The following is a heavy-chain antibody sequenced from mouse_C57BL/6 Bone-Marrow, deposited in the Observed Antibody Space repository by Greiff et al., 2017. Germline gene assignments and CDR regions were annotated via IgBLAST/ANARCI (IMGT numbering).Heavy chain of an antibody. CDR3: AGTTVVALYWYFDV. Sequence: EVQLQQSGAELVKPGASVKLSCTASGFNIKDYYMHWVKQRTEQGLEWIGRIDPEDGETKYASKFQGKATITADTSSNTAYLQLSSLTSEDTAVYYCAGTTVVALYWYFDVWGTGTTVTISS. D-gene: IGHD1-1*01. V-gene: IGHV14-2*01. J-gene: IGHJ1*03. CDR1: GFNIKDYY. CDR2: IDPEDGET.